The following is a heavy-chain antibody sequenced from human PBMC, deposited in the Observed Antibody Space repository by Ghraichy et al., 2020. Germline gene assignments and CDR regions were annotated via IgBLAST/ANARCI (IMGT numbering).Heavy chain of an antibody. CDR3: ARDGIVPAAIPGGYYYYYGMDV. CDR1: GFTFSSYW. J-gene: IGHJ6*02. D-gene: IGHD2-2*02. V-gene: IGHV3-7*01. CDR2: IKQDGSEK. Sequence: GGSLRLSCAASGFTFSSYWMSWVRQAPGKGLEWVANIKQDGSEKYYVDSVKGRFTISRDNAKNSLYLQMNSLRAEDMAVYYCARDGIVPAAIPGGYYYYYGMDVWGQGTTVTVSS.